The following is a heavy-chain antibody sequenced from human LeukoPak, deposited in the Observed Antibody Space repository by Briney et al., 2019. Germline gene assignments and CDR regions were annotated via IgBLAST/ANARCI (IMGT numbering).Heavy chain of an antibody. D-gene: IGHD6-13*01. V-gene: IGHV4-59*08. CDR1: GGSISSYY. CDR2: IYYSGST. J-gene: IGHJ6*02. Sequence: SETLSLTCTVSGGSISSYYWSWIRQPPGKGLEWIGYIYYSGSTNYNPSPKSRVTISVDTSKNQFSLKLSSVTAADTAVYYCARHLWQHDYYYYYGMDVWGQGTTVTVSS. CDR3: ARHLWQHDYYYYYGMDV.